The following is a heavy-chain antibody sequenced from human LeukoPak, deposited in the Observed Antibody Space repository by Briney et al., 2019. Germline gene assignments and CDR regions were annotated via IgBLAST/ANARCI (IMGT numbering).Heavy chain of an antibody. J-gene: IGHJ3*02. CDR3: ARETHANYDFWSGYPDAFDI. D-gene: IGHD3-3*01. CDR1: GFTFSSYW. CDR2: IKQDGSEK. V-gene: IGHV3-7*01. Sequence: PGGSLRPSCAASGFTFSSYWMSWVRQAPGKGLEWVANIKQDGSEKYYVDSVKGRFTISRDNAKNSLYLQMNSLRAEDTAVYYCARETHANYDFWSGYPDAFDIWGQGTMVTVSS.